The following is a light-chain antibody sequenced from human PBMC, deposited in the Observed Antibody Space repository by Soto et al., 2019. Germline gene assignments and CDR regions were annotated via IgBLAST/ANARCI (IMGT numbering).Light chain of an antibody. V-gene: IGKV3-20*01. J-gene: IGKJ1*01. Sequence: IVLTQSPDTLSLSPGERATLSCGASQSVNNYYLAWYQQKPGQSPRLLIYDASTRATGIPDRFSGGGSGTDFTLTISRLEPEDFAVYYCQQYGSSPTFGQGTKVEIK. CDR2: DAS. CDR3: QQYGSSPT. CDR1: QSVNNYY.